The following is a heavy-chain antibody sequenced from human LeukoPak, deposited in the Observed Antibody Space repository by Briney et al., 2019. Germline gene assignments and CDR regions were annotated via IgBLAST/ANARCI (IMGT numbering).Heavy chain of an antibody. D-gene: IGHD5-12*01. Sequence: ASVKVSCKASGYTFTGYHMHWVRQAPGQGLEWTGWINPNSGGTNYAQKFQGRVTMTRDTSISTAYMELSRLRSDDTAVYYCARDRWGSGYDPSYFDYWGQGTLVTVSS. V-gene: IGHV1-2*02. CDR3: ARDRWGSGYDPSYFDY. J-gene: IGHJ4*02. CDR2: INPNSGGT. CDR1: GYTFTGYH.